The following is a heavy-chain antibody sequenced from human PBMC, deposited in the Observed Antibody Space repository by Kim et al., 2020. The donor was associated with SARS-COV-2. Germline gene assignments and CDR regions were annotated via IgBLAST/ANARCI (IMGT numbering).Heavy chain of an antibody. CDR1: GFTFSSYA. Sequence: GGSLRLSCAASGFTFSSYAMSWVRQAPGKGLEWVSAISGSGGSTYYADSVKGRFTISRDTSKNTLYLQMNSLRAEDTAVYYCAKDAPPYVYDSSGYFDYWGQGALVAVSS. J-gene: IGHJ4*02. D-gene: IGHD3-22*01. V-gene: IGHV3-23*01. CDR3: AKDAPPYVYDSSGYFDY. CDR2: ISGSGGST.